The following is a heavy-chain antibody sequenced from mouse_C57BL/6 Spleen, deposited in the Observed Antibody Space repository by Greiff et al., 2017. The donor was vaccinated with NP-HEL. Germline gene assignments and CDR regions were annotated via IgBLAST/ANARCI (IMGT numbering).Heavy chain of an antibody. V-gene: IGHV1-15*01. CDR1: RYTFTDYE. J-gene: IGHJ4*01. CDR3: TRSGTTAFYAMDY. Sequence: VQLQQSGAELVRPGASVTLSCKASRYTFTDYEMHWVKQTPVHGLEWIGAIDPETGGTAYNQKFKGKAILTADKSSSTAYMELRSLTSEDSAVYYCTRSGTTAFYAMDYWGQGTSVTVSS. D-gene: IGHD1-2*01. CDR2: IDPETGGT.